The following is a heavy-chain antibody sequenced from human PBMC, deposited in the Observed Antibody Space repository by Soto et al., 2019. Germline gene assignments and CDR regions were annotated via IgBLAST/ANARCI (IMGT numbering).Heavy chain of an antibody. V-gene: IGHV3-48*02. D-gene: IGHD5-18*01. CDR3: ARARIQLWSYYYYGMDV. CDR2: ISSSSSTI. J-gene: IGHJ6*02. Sequence: HPGGSLRLSCAASGFTFSSYSMNWVRQAPGKGLEWVSYISSSSSTIYYADSVKGRFTISRDNAKNSLYLQMNSLRDEDTAVYYCARARIQLWSYYYYGMDVWGHGTTVTVPS. CDR1: GFTFSSYS.